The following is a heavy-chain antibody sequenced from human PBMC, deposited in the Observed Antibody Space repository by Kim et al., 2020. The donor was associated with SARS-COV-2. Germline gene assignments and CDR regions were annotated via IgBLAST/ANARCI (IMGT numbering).Heavy chain of an antibody. CDR3: ARTEYISGRAFFDY. V-gene: IGHV3-23*01. D-gene: IGHD6-19*01. CDR2: IDGSGGTT. CDR1: GFRFSNYV. Sequence: GGSLRLSCEASGFRFSNYVLNWVRQAPGKGLEWVSTIDGSGGTTDYADSGRGRFTISRDNSKNTLYLQMSGLRVEDTAVYYCARTEYISGRAFFDYWGRGTLVPV. J-gene: IGHJ4*02.